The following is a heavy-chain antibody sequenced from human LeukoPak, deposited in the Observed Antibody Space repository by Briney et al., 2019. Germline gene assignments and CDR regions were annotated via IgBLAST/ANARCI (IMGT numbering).Heavy chain of an antibody. D-gene: IGHD3-22*01. J-gene: IGHJ4*02. V-gene: IGHV1-8*01. CDR2: MNPNSGNT. Sequence: ASVKVSCKASGYTFISYDINWVRQATGQGLEWMGWMNPNSGNTGYAQKFQGRVTMTRNTSISTAYMELSSLRSEDTAVYYCARIDSSGYYVDYWGQGTLVTVSS. CDR3: ARIDSSGYYVDY. CDR1: GYTFISYD.